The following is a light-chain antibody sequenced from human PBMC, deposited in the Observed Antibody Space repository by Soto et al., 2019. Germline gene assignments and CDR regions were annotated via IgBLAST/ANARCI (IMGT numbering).Light chain of an antibody. J-gene: IGKJ4*01. CDR3: QRYSDYAII. CDR2: KAS. CDR1: QNTNSW. V-gene: IGKV1-5*03. Sequence: DIQVTQSPSTLSASVGDRVTIACRASQNTNSWLAWYQQKPGKAPKLLIYKASTLKGGVPSRFSGSASGTEFTLTISGLQPDDFATDYCQRYSDYAIIFGGGTKVEIK.